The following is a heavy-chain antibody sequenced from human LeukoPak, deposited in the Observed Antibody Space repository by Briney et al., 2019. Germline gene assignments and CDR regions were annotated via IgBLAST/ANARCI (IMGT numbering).Heavy chain of an antibody. V-gene: IGHV1-69*04. Sequence: GASVKVSCKASGGTFSSYAISWVRQAPGQGLEWMGRIILILGIANYAQKFQGRVTITADKSTSTAYMELSSLRSEDTAVYYCAENWNDVDYWGQGTLVTVSS. D-gene: IGHD1-1*01. J-gene: IGHJ4*02. CDR1: GGTFSSYA. CDR2: IILILGIA. CDR3: AENWNDVDY.